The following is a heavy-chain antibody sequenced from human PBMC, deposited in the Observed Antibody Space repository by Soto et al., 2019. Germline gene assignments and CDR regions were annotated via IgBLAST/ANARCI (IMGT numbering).Heavy chain of an antibody. D-gene: IGHD3-10*01. CDR1: GLNLTTFG. CDR2: ISNDGSHF. CDR3: AKWARDSGDYYYYGVDV. J-gene: IGHJ6*01. Sequence: PGGSLRLSCVGSGLNLTTFGMHWVRQAPGRGLEWMAVISNDGSHFYYADPVKGRFTISRDNSKNTLYLQMINLRPDDTGVYYCAKWARDSGDYYYYGVDVWGQGTTVTVSS. V-gene: IGHV3-30*18.